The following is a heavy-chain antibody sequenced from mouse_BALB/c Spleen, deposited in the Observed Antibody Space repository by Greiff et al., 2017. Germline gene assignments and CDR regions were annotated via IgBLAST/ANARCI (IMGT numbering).Heavy chain of an antibody. Sequence: VQLQQSGAELVKPGASVKLSCTASGFNIKDTYMHWVKQRPEQGLEWIGRIDPANGNTKYDPKFQGKATITADTSSNTAYLQLSSLTSEDTAVYYCARDGSRYYYAMDYWGQGNSVTVSS. V-gene: IGHV14-3*02. D-gene: IGHD1-1*01. CDR3: ARDGSRYYYAMDY. J-gene: IGHJ4*01. CDR1: GFNIKDTY. CDR2: IDPANGNT.